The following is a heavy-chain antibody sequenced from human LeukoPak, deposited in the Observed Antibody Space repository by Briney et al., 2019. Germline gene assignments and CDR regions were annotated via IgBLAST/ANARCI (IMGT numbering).Heavy chain of an antibody. CDR1: GFTFSSYA. J-gene: IGHJ5*02. CDR2: ISGSGGST. Sequence: GGSLRLSCAASGFTFSSYAMSWVRQAPGKGLEWVSAISGSGGSTYYADSVKGRFTISRDNSKNTLYLQMNSLRAEDTAVYYCAKDFQRWLQLLGPWFDPWGQGTLVTVSS. V-gene: IGHV3-23*01. CDR3: AKDFQRWLQLLGPWFDP. D-gene: IGHD5-24*01.